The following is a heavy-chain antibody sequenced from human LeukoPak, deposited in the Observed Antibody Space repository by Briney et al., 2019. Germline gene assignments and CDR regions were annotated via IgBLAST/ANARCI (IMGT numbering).Heavy chain of an antibody. Sequence: SETLSLTCAVYGGSFSGYYWTWIRQPPGEGLEWIGEINHSGSTNYNPSLKSRVTISVDTSKNQFSLKLSSVTAADTAVYYCARGRNYDFWSAYSPYYFDYWGQGTLVTVSS. D-gene: IGHD3-3*01. V-gene: IGHV4-34*01. CDR3: ARGRNYDFWSAYSPYYFDY. CDR2: INHSGST. CDR1: GGSFSGYY. J-gene: IGHJ4*02.